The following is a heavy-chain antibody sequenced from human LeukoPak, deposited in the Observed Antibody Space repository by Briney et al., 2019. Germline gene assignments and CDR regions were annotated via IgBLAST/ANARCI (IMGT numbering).Heavy chain of an antibody. D-gene: IGHD3-3*01. V-gene: IGHV3-23*01. J-gene: IGHJ4*02. CDR2: ISGSGGST. CDR1: GFTFSSYA. Sequence: GGSLRISCAASGFTFSSYAMSWVRQAPGKGLEWVSAISGSGGSTYYADSVKGRFTISRDNSKNTLYLQMNSLRAEDTAVYYCAKDLHMYYDFWSGVRFNDYWGQGTLVTVSS. CDR3: AKDLHMYYDFWSGVRFNDY.